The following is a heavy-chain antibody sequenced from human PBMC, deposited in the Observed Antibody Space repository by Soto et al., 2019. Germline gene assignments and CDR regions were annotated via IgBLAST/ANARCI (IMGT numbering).Heavy chain of an antibody. D-gene: IGHD3-3*01. Sequence: PSETLSLTCTVSGGSISSYYWSWIRQPPGKGLEWIGYIYYSGSTNYNPSLKSRVTISVDTSKNQFSLKLSSVTAADTAVYYCARQWDFWSGYYFDYWGQGTLVTVSP. J-gene: IGHJ4*02. CDR1: GGSISSYY. CDR3: ARQWDFWSGYYFDY. CDR2: IYYSGST. V-gene: IGHV4-59*08.